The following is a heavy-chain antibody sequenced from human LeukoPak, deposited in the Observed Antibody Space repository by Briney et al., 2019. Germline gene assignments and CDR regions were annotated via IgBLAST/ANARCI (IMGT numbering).Heavy chain of an antibody. CDR1: GGSISSGGYS. J-gene: IGHJ4*02. V-gene: IGHV4-30-2*01. Sequence: PSQTLSLTCAVSGGSISSGGYSWSWIRQPPGKGLEWIGYIYHSGSTYYNPSLKSRVTISVDRSKNQFSLKLSSVTAADTAVYYCARGPPLTSDDYGDYGWLYWGQGTLVTVSS. CDR2: IYHSGST. CDR3: ARGPPLTSDDYGDYGWLY. D-gene: IGHD4-17*01.